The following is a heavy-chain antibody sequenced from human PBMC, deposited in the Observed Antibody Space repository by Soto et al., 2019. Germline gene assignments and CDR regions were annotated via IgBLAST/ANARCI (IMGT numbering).Heavy chain of an antibody. CDR2: ISGSGGST. Sequence: GGSLRLSCAASGFTFSSYAMSWVRQAPGKGLEWVSAISGSGGSTYYADPVKGRFTISRDNSKNTLYLQMNSLRAEDTAVYYCAKGYDYGDYGFLSYMDVWGKGTTVTXSS. V-gene: IGHV3-23*01. J-gene: IGHJ6*03. D-gene: IGHD4-17*01. CDR3: AKGYDYGDYGFLSYMDV. CDR1: GFTFSSYA.